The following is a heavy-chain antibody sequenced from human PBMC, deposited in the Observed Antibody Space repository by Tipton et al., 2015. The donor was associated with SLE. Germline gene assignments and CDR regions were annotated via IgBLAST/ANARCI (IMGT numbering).Heavy chain of an antibody. J-gene: IGHJ4*02. V-gene: IGHV1-46*01. Sequence: QVQLVQSGAEVKKPGASVKVSCKASGYTFTSYSISWVRQAPGQGLEWMGIINPSGGSTSYAQKFQGRVTMTRDTSTSTAYMELSSLRSEDTAVYYCARMVRGVDYWGQGTLVTVSS. D-gene: IGHD3-10*01. CDR3: ARMVRGVDY. CDR1: GYTFTSYS. CDR2: INPSGGST.